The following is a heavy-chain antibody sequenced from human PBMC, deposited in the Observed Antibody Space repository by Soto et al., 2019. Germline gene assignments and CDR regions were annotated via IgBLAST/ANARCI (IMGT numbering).Heavy chain of an antibody. D-gene: IGHD2-15*01. CDR1: GFTFSSYA. J-gene: IGHJ4*02. Sequence: GGSLRLSCAASGFTFSSYAMSWVRQAPGKGLEWVSAISGSGGSTYYADSVKGRFTISRDNSKNTLYLQMNSLRAEDTAVYYCAKAVSPIVVVVAATPPYFDYWGQGTLVTVSS. CDR3: AKAVSPIVVVVAATPPYFDY. V-gene: IGHV3-23*01. CDR2: ISGSGGST.